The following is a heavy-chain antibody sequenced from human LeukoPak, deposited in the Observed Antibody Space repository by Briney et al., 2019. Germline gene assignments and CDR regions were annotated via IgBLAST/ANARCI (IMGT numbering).Heavy chain of an antibody. CDR1: GFTFSDY. CDR3: ARASPIGH. CDR2: IYYTGST. J-gene: IGHJ4*02. D-gene: IGHD2-15*01. Sequence: GSLRLSCAASGFTFSDYWSWIRQPPGKGLEWIGYIYYTGSTNYNPSLKSRVTISVDTSKNQFSLKLSSVTAADTAVYYCARASPIGHWGQGTLVTVSS. V-gene: IGHV4-59*12.